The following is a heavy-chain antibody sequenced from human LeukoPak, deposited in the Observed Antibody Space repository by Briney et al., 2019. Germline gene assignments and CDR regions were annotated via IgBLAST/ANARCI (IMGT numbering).Heavy chain of an antibody. CDR1: EFTFSSYA. J-gene: IGHJ4*02. Sequence: GGSLRLSCAASEFTFSSYAMNWVRQAPGKGLEWVSAISGGGGTTYYADSVKGRFTISRDNSKNTLFLQMNSLRAEDTAVYYCAKDREGLSSGYDLEYFDYWGQGTLVTVSS. CDR3: AKDREGLSSGYDLEYFDY. D-gene: IGHD5-12*01. V-gene: IGHV3-23*01. CDR2: ISGGGGTT.